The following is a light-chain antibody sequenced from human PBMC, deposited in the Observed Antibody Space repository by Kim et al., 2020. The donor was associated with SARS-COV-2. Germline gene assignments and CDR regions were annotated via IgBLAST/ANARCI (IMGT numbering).Light chain of an antibody. CDR1: QGINRN. CDR2: DAS. CDR3: QQYESHPYI. V-gene: IGKV1-13*02. Sequence: IQLTQSPSSLSASVGDRVTITCRASQGINRNLAWYQQRPGTVPKLLISDASSLESGVPSRFSGSGSVTDFTLTISGLQPGDFATYYCQQYESHPYIFGQGTKLEI. J-gene: IGKJ2*01.